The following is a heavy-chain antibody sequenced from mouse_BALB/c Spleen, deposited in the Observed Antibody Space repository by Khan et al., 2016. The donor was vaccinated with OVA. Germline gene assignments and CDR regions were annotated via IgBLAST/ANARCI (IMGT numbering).Heavy chain of an antibody. CDR3: ARGYDFFAY. J-gene: IGHJ3*01. CDR1: GYSFTLYY. CDR2: VNPNTGGS. D-gene: IGHD2-14*01. Sequence: IQLVQSGPDLVKPGASVKISCKASGYSFTLYYMTWVKQSHGKSLEWIGRVNPNTGGSDYNQEFKGKAILTVDKSSNTAYMELNSLTSEDSAVYYCARGYDFFAYWGQGTLVTVSA. V-gene: IGHV1S135*01.